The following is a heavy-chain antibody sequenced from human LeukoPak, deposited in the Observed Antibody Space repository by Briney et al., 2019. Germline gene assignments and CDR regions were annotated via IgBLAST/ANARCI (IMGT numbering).Heavy chain of an antibody. Sequence: SETLSLTCAIYGGSFSYYYWSWIRQPPEKGLEWIGEINHSGSTNYNPSLKSRVTISVDTSKNQFSLKLTSVTAADTAVYYCARGGFYCGDHCYVDNWGQGTLVTVSS. CDR2: INHSGST. CDR3: ARGGFYCGDHCYVDN. J-gene: IGHJ4*02. V-gene: IGHV4-34*01. CDR1: GGSFSYYY. D-gene: IGHD2-21*02.